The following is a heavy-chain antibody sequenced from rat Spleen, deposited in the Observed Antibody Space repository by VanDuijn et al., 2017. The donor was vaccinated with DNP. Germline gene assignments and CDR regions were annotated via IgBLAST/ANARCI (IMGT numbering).Heavy chain of an antibody. CDR3: SRYREPYWFFDL. CDR1: RFTFNSYW. D-gene: IGHD1-4*01. J-gene: IGHJ1*01. CDR2: VPSSGGST. V-gene: IGHV5-31*01. Sequence: EVQLVESGGGLVQPGRSLKLSCVASRFTFNSYWMAWIRQVPGKGLEWVASVPSSGGSTYYPDSVKGRFIISRDNARNTLYLQMNSLRSEDTATYYCSRYREPYWFFDLWGPGTMVTVSS.